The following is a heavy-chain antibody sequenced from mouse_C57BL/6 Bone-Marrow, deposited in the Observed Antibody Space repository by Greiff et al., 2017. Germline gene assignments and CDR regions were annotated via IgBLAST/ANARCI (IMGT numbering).Heavy chain of an antibody. CDR3: ARNSNWVAY. Sequence: EVKLQESGPGLVKPSQSLSLTCSVTGYSITSGYYWNWIRQFPGNKLEWMGYISYDGSNNYNPSLKNRISITRDTSTNQFFLKLNSVTTEDTATYYCARNSNWVAYWGQGTLVTVSA. CDR2: ISYDGSN. V-gene: IGHV3-6*01. D-gene: IGHD2-5*01. J-gene: IGHJ3*01. CDR1: GYSITSGYY.